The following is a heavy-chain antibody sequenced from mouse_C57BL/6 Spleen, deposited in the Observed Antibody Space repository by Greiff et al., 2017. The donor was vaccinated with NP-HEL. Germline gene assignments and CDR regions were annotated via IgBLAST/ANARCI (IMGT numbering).Heavy chain of an antibody. CDR1: GYTFTDYN. J-gene: IGHJ4*01. CDR2: INPNNGGT. V-gene: IGHV1-18*01. Sequence: VQLQQSGPELVKPGASVKIPCKASGYTFTDYNMDWVKQSHGKSLEWIGDINPNNGGTIYNQKFKGKATLTVDKSSSTAYMELRSLTSEDTAVYYCARGVHYYGSSPYAMDYWGQGTSVTVSS. D-gene: IGHD1-1*01. CDR3: ARGVHYYGSSPYAMDY.